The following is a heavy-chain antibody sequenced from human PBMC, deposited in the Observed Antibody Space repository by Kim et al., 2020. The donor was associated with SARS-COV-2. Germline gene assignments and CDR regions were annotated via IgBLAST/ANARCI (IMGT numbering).Heavy chain of an antibody. CDR2: IDPSDSYT. CDR3: ARHGDHDYGALQGAFDI. CDR1: GYSFTSYW. D-gene: IGHD4-17*01. Sequence: GESLKISCKGSGYSFTSYWISWVRQMPGKGLEWMGRIDPSDSYTNYSPSFQGHVTISADKSISTAYLQWSSLKASDTAMYYCARHGDHDYGALQGAFDIWGQGTMVTVSS. V-gene: IGHV5-10-1*01. J-gene: IGHJ3*02.